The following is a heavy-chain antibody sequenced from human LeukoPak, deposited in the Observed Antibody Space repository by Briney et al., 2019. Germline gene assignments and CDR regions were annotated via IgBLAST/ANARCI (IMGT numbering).Heavy chain of an antibody. CDR3: AKDGLWFGDLTYFDY. D-gene: IGHD3-10*01. V-gene: IGHV3-30*18. CDR1: GFTLSDYF. Sequence: GGSLRLSCAASGFTLSDYFMDWVRQAPGKGLEWVAVISSDGSNKYYADSVKGRFTISRDNSKNTLFLQMNSLRAEDTAVYYCAKDGLWFGDLTYFDYWGQGTLVTVSS. CDR2: ISSDGSNK. J-gene: IGHJ4*02.